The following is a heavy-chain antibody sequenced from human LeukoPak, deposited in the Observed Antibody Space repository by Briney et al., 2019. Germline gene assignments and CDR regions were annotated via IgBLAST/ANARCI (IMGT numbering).Heavy chain of an antibody. V-gene: IGHV3-15*01. J-gene: IGHJ4*02. CDR3: ATALRGVGF. Sequence: AGGSLRLSCTASGITFISAWMNCVRQAPGKGLEWVGRIKSKTDGGTAEHAAPVKGRFIISRDDSKNTLFLQMNSLNSDDTGVYYCATALRGVGFWGQGTLVTVPS. CDR1: GITFISAW. CDR2: IKSKTDGGTA. D-gene: IGHD3-3*01.